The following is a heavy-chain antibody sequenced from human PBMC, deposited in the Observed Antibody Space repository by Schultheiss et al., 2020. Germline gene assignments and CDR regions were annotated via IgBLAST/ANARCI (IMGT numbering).Heavy chain of an antibody. CDR3: AKSYNWNDVRESTFDY. CDR2: ISGGST. D-gene: IGHD1-20*01. V-gene: IGHV3-38-3*01. CDR1: GFTVSSNE. Sequence: GGSLRLSCAASGFTVSSNEMSWVRQAPGKGLEWVSSISGGSTYYADSRKGRFTISRDNSKNTLYLQMNSLRAEDTAVYYCAKSYNWNDVRESTFDYWGQGTLVTVSS. J-gene: IGHJ4*02.